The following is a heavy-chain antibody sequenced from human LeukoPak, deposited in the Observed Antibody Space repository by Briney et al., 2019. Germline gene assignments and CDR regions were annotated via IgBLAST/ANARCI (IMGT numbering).Heavy chain of an antibody. V-gene: IGHV3-30*18. J-gene: IGHJ4*02. CDR1: GFTFSSYG. CDR3: AKLIRSSWFGAADY. D-gene: IGHD3-10*01. Sequence: PGGSLRLSCAASGFTFSSYGMHWVRQAPGKGLEWVAVISYDGSNKYYADSVKGRFTISRDNSKNTLYLQVNSLRAEDTAVYFCAKLIRSSWFGAADYWGQGTLVTVSS. CDR2: ISYDGSNK.